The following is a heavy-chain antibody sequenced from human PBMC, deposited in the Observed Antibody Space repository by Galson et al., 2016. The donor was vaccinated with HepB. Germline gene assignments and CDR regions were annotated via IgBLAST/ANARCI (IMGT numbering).Heavy chain of an antibody. J-gene: IGHJ4*02. V-gene: IGHV5-51*01. CDR2: IYPGDSDI. CDR3: AAAGISGHYDFDF. D-gene: IGHD6-13*01. CDR1: GYTFSDYW. Sequence: QSGAEVKKPGESLRISCKGSGYTFSDYWIGWVRQMPCEGLEWLGAIYPGDSDIQYRPSFQGQVTISADKSTSTAYLQGSSLKAAGTAIYYCAAAGISGHYDFDFWGQGTLVTVSS.